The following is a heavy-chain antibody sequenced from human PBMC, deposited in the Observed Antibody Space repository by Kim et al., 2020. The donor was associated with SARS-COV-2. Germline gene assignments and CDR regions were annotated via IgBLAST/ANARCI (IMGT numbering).Heavy chain of an antibody. J-gene: IGHJ6*02. V-gene: IGHV4-59*01. Sequence: NYTPSLKSRVTISVDTSKNQFSLKLSSVTAADTAVYYCARLEYYYYGMDVWGQGTTVTVSS. CDR3: ARLEYYYYGMDV.